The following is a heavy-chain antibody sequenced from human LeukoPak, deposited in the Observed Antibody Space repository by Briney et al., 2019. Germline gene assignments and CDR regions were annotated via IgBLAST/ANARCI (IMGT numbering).Heavy chain of an antibody. CDR3: TRDRPGSGIYSTDY. V-gene: IGHV3-7*01. Sequence: PGGSLRLSCAASGFTFSNFWMSGVRQVPGEGVEGVANIKQEGSEIHYVDSVKGRFIISRDNAQNSLYLHMHSLRAEDTAVYYCTRDRPGSGIYSTDYWGRGTLVTVSS. D-gene: IGHD3-10*01. J-gene: IGHJ4*02. CDR1: GFTFSNFW. CDR2: IKQEGSEI.